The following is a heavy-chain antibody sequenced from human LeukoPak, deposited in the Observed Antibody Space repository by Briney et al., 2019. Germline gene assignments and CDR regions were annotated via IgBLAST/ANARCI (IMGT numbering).Heavy chain of an antibody. CDR3: AKKEGSAAAGSYFDY. Sequence: GGSLRLSCAASGFTFSNYAMSWVRQAPGRGLEWVSVISGSGDSTYYADSVKGRFTISRDNSKNTVDLQMNSLRAEDTAVYYCAKKEGSAAAGSYFDYWGQGTLVTVSS. CDR2: ISGSGDST. V-gene: IGHV3-23*01. J-gene: IGHJ4*02. CDR1: GFTFSNYA. D-gene: IGHD6-13*01.